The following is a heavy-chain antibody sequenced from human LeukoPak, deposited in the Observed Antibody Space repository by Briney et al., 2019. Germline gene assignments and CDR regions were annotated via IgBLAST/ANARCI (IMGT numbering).Heavy chain of an antibody. CDR1: GGSNSTYY. J-gene: IGHJ3*02. CDR2: ISHSGST. D-gene: IGHD1-1*01. CDR3: TRQNAVSAGYAYDI. Sequence: PSETLSLTCTVSGGSNSTYYWTWIRQPPGKGLEWIGFISHSGSTNYNPSLKSRVTISVDTSKRYFSLSLSSVTAADTAVYYCTRQNAVSAGYAYDIWGQGTMVTVSS. V-gene: IGHV4-59*08.